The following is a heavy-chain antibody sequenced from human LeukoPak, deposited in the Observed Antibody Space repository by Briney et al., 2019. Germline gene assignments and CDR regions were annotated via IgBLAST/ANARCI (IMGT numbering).Heavy chain of an antibody. CDR3: ARDLYDFWSGYYYYYGMDV. J-gene: IGHJ6*02. CDR2: ISAHNGNT. V-gene: IGHV1-18*01. D-gene: IGHD3-3*01. Sequence: ASVKVSCKASAYTFTSYGISWVRQPPGQGLEWMGWISAHNGNTNYAQKFQGRVTMTTDTSTRTAYMELRSLRADDTAVYYCARDLYDFWSGYYYYYGMDVWGQGTTVTVSS. CDR1: AYTFTSYG.